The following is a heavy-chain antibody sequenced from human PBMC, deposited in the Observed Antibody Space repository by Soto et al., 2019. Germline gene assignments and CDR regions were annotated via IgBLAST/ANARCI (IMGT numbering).Heavy chain of an antibody. Sequence: ASVKVSCKASGYTFTGYYMHWVRQAPGQGLEWMGWINPNSGGTNYAQKFQGRVTMTRDTSISTAYMELSRLRSDDTAVYYCARDRLRTIFGVDTPYGMDVWGQGTTVTVYS. V-gene: IGHV1-2*02. CDR1: GYTFTGYY. CDR3: ARDRLRTIFGVDTPYGMDV. J-gene: IGHJ6*02. D-gene: IGHD3-3*01. CDR2: INPNSGGT.